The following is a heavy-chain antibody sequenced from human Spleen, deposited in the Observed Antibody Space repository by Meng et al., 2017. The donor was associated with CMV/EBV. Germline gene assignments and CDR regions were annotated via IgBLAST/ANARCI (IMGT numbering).Heavy chain of an antibody. CDR2: ISYSGST. CDR3: ARDYRDYYDSSGYLGY. Sequence: SVSCGNFHWSWIRQPPGKGLEWIGYISYSGSTNYKPALKSRVTISVDTSKNQFSLKLSSVTAADTAVYYCARDYRDYYDSSGYLGYWGQGTLVTVSS. V-gene: IGHV4-61*01. J-gene: IGHJ4*02. CDR1: SVSCGNFH. D-gene: IGHD3-22*01.